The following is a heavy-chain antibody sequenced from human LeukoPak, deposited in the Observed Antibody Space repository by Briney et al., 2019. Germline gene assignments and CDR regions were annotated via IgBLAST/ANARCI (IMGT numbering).Heavy chain of an antibody. Sequence: SETLSLTCAVYGGSFSGYYWSWIRQPPGKGLEWIGEINHSGSTNYNPSLKSRVTISVDTSKKQFSLKLSSVTAADTAVYYCAREGYSIAYRYRGRGTLVTVSS. CDR3: AREGYSIAYRY. J-gene: IGHJ4*02. CDR2: INHSGST. V-gene: IGHV4-34*01. CDR1: GGSFSGYY. D-gene: IGHD6-13*01.